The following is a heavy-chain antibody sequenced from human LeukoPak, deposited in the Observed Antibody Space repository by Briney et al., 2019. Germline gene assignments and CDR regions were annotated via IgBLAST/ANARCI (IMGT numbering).Heavy chain of an antibody. V-gene: IGHV4-4*02. Sequence: SSETLSLTCAVSGASIISSDWWSWVRQPPGKGLEWIGEIYHSGITNYNPSLKSRVTISVDKFKNQFSLKLSSVTAADTAVYYCATPGHSSGYYYDYWGQGTLVTVSS. CDR2: IYHSGIT. CDR1: GASIISSDW. D-gene: IGHD3-22*01. CDR3: ATPGHSSGYYYDY. J-gene: IGHJ4*02.